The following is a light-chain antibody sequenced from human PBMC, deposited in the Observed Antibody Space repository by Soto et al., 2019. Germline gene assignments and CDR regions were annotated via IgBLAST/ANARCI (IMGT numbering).Light chain of an antibody. V-gene: IGLV2-23*01. J-gene: IGLJ1*01. CDR2: EGS. CDR3: CSYAGSSTYI. CDR1: SSDVRSHNL. Sequence: QSVLTQPASVSGSPGQSITISCTGTSSDVRSHNLVSWYQQHPDRAPKLMIYEGSKRPSGVSNRFSGSKSGNTASLTISGLQAEDEADYFCCSYAGSSTYIFGSGTKLTVL.